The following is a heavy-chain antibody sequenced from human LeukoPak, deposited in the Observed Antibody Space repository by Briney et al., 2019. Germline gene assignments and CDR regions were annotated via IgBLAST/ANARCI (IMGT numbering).Heavy chain of an antibody. CDR3: ARDHYYASGAPNNWFDP. CDR1: GYSISSGYY. J-gene: IGHJ5*02. D-gene: IGHD3-10*01. V-gene: IGHV4-38-2*02. CDR2: IYHSGST. Sequence: SETLSLTCTVSGYSISSGYYWGWIRQPPGKGLEWIGSIYHSGSTYYNPSLKSRVTISVDTSKNQFSLKLSSVTAADTAVYYCARDHYYASGAPNNWFDPWGQGTLVTLSS.